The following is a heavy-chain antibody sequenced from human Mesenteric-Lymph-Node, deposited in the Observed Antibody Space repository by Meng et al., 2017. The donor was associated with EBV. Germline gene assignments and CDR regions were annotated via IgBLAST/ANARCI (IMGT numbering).Heavy chain of an antibody. V-gene: IGHV3-20*03. D-gene: IGHD2-15*01. CDR2: INWSGIST. CDR3: AREGHCSGGSCYYFDF. CDR1: GFNFADYD. J-gene: IGHJ4*02. Sequence: EVQLVESXXGVARXGGSLRLSXSAPGFNFADYDMAWVRQAPGRGLEWVCSINWSGISTTSADSMRGRFTISRDNAKNSLYLQMNSLTADDTAFYYCAREGHCSGGSCYYFDFWGQGTLGTVSS.